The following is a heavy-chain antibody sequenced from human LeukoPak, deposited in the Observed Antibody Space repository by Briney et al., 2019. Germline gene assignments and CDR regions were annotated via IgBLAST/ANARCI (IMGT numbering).Heavy chain of an antibody. V-gene: IGHV1-2*02. CDR2: INTDSGAT. CDR1: GYTFTGYY. D-gene: IGHD2-2*01. J-gene: IGHJ4*02. CDR3: VRDRTKYCSSTSCPLDY. Sequence: ASVKVSCKASGYTFTGYYMHWVRQAPGHGLDYMGWINTDSGATNCAQNFQGRVTMTRDTSISTAYMELSRLRSDDTAVYYCVRDRTKYCSSTSCPLDYWGQGTLVTVSS.